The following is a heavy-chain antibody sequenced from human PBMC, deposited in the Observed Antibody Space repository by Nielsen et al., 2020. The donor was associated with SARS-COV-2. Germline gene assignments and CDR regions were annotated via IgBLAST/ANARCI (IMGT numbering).Heavy chain of an antibody. CDR2: ISYDGSNK. CDR3: TTDGPYCSSTSCYRYYYYGMDV. Sequence: GESLKISCAASGFTFSSYGMHWVRQAPGKGLEWVAVISYDGSNKYYADSVKGRFTISRDNSKNTLYLQMNSLKTEDTAVYYCTTDGPYCSSTSCYRYYYYGMDVWGQGTTVTVSS. D-gene: IGHD2-2*01. CDR1: GFTFSSYG. J-gene: IGHJ6*02. V-gene: IGHV3-30*03.